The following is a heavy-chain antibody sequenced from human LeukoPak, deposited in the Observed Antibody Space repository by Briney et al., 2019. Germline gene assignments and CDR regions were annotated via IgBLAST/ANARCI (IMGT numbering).Heavy chain of an antibody. CDR1: GFTFDTYD. V-gene: IGHV3-30*04. Sequence: PGRSLRLSCVASGFTFDTYDMTWVRLTPGRGLEWVAVISYDGSNKYYADSVRGRFTISRDNSKNTLYLQMNSLRADDTAVFYCARVDIVVAPAVATYFDYWGQGSPVTVSS. J-gene: IGHJ4*02. CDR3: ARVDIVVAPAVATYFDY. D-gene: IGHD2-2*01. CDR2: ISYDGSNK.